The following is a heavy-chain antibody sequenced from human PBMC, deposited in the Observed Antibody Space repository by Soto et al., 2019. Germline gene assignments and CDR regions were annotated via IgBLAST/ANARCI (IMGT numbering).Heavy chain of an antibody. CDR1: GFTFSAYY. CDR3: VREYFYGMDV. V-gene: IGHV3-11*05. Sequence: QEQLVESGGGLVRPGGSLRLSCAASGFTFSAYYMTWMRQAPGKGLEWVSYITSSSDYTNYAGSVKGRFTISRDNAKNSLYLQMNSLRVEETAVYYCVREYFYGMDVWGQGTTVTVSS. CDR2: ITSSSDYT. D-gene: IGHD3-9*01. J-gene: IGHJ6*02.